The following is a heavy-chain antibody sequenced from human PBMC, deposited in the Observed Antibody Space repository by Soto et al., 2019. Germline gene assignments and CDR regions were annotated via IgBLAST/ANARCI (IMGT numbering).Heavy chain of an antibody. CDR3: ARVPSLPYCSDDICYSSEYLQH. CDR2: MNPNSGNT. V-gene: IGHV1-8*01. CDR1: GYTFTSYD. Sequence: ASVKVSCKASGYTFTSYDINWVRQATGQGLEWMGWMNPNSGNTSYAQNFQGRVTMTRNTSINTAYLELSSLRSEDTAVFYCARVPSLPYCSDDICYSSEYLQHWGQGTLVTVSS. J-gene: IGHJ1*01. D-gene: IGHD2-15*01.